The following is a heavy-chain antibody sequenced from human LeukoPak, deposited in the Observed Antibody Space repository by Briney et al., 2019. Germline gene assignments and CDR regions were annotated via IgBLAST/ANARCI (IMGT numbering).Heavy chain of an antibody. CDR3: ARHGNYYDSSGYNYYFDY. CDR2: IYYSGST. CDR1: GGSISSGGYY. D-gene: IGHD3-22*01. Sequence: PSETLSLTCTVSGGSISSGGYYWSWIRQHPGKGLEWIGYIYYSGSTYYNPSLKSRVTISVDTSKNQFSLKLSSVTAADTAVYYCARHGNYYDSSGYNYYFDYWGQGTLGTVSS. J-gene: IGHJ4*02. V-gene: IGHV4-31*03.